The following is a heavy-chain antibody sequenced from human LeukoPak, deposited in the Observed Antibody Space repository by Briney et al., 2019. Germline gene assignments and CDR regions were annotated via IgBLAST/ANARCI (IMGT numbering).Heavy chain of an antibody. Sequence: GGSLRLSCAASGFSFNNYWMSWVRQAPGKGLEWVANIKQDGSEKYYVDSVKGRFTISRGNARKSLYLEMNNLRAEDTAVYYCARGRIAVAGTYIPSNWGPQLYYMDVWGKGTTVTVSS. CDR2: IKQDGSEK. CDR1: GFSFNNYW. D-gene: IGHD6-19*01. CDR3: ARGRIAVAGTYIPSNWGPQLYYMDV. J-gene: IGHJ6*03. V-gene: IGHV3-7*01.